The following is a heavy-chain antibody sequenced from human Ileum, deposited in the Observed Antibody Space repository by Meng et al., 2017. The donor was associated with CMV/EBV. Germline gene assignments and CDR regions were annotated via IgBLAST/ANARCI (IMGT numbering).Heavy chain of an antibody. CDR2: ISTYNGNT. CDR1: GYTFTSYG. D-gene: IGHD3-10*01. Sequence: QVQLVQSGTEVKKPGASVKVSCKASGYTFTSYGISWVRQAPGQGLEWMGWISTYNGNTNYAQKVQGRVTMTTDTSTITVYMELRSLRSDDTAVYYCARGRAYGSGSYLPDYWGQGTLVTVSS. J-gene: IGHJ4*02. V-gene: IGHV1-18*01. CDR3: ARGRAYGSGSYLPDY.